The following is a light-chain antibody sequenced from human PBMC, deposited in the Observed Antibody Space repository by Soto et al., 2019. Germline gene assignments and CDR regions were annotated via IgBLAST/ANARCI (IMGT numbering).Light chain of an antibody. J-gene: IGLJ3*02. CDR3: QSYDSSLRVV. CDR1: RGDIGGYNY. V-gene: IGLV2-8*01. CDR2: GNN. Sequence: QSALTQPPSASGSPGQSVTISCTGTRGDIGGYNYVSWYQQHPGKAPKLLIYGNNNRPSGVPDRFSGSKSGTSASLAITGLQAEDEADYYCQSYDSSLRVVFGGGTKLTVL.